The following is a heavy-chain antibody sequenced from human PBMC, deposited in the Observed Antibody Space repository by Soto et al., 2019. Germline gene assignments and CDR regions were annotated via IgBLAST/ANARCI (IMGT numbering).Heavy chain of an antibody. CDR3: ARVRWPAVAYYFDY. CDR1: GFSLSTLGMS. V-gene: IGHV2-70*01. D-gene: IGHD6-19*01. J-gene: IGHJ4*02. Sequence: GSGPTLVNPTPTLTLTCTFSGFSLSTLGMSVGWIRQPPGKALEWLALIDWDNDEYYNTSLKTRLTISKDTSKNQVVLTMTNMDPLDTATYYCARVRWPAVAYYFDYWGQGTLVTVSS. CDR2: IDWDNDE.